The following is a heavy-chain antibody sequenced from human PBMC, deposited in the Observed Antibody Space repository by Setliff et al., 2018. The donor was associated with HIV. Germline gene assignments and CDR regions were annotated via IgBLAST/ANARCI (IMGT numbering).Heavy chain of an antibody. V-gene: IGHV4-34*01. CDR3: ARGFSGHYSFTGYMDV. D-gene: IGHD3-22*01. Sequence: SLTCAVYGEYFSGYYWNWIRQPPGKGLEWIGEINHSGSTKYNPSLKSRVTISVDTSKKQFSLKLSSVTAADTAVYYCARGFSGHYSFTGYMDVWGKGTTVTVSS. J-gene: IGHJ6*03. CDR1: GEYFSGYY. CDR2: INHSGST.